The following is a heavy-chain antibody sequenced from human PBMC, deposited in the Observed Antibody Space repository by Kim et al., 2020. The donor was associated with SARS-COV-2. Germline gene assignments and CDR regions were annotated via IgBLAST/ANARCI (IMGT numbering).Heavy chain of an antibody. CDR3: ARQNEEVSTAAGGVANWFDP. CDR1: GSTFSNYA. J-gene: IGHJ5*02. Sequence: GGSLRLSCAASGSTFSNYAMSWVRQAPGKGLEWVSAISSDGIYIYYADSVKGRFTISRDNSKNTLYVQMNSLRAEDTAVYYCARQNEEVSTAAGGVANWFDPWGQGTLVTVSS. CDR2: ISSDGIYI. V-gene: IGHV3-23*01. D-gene: IGHD2-2*01.